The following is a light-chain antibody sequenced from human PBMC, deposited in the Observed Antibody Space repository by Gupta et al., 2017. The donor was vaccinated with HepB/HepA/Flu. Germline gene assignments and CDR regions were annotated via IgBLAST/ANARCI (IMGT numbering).Light chain of an antibody. V-gene: IGLV3-19*01. CDR3: NSRDNSGNHVI. Sequence: SSELTQYPAFSVALGQTVRITCQGDSLRSYYASWYQQKPGQAPVPVIYCKNNRPSGIPHRFSGSTSGNTASLTITGAQAEDEADYYCNSRDNSGNHVIFGGGTKLTVL. CDR1: SLRSYY. CDR2: CKN. J-gene: IGLJ2*01.